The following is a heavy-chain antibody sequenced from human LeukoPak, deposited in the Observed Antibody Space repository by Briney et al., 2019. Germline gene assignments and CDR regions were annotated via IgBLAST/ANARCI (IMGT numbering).Heavy chain of an antibody. CDR2: VYHDGST. CDR3: ASNGYYCIEF. J-gene: IGHJ6*03. Sequence: SGTLSLTCAVSGDSMSGTNWWSWVRQSPGKGLEWIGEVYHDGSTNYNPSLQSRVSISVDRSKRQFSLRLTSVTAADTAVYYCASNGYYCIEFWGNGTTATVSS. V-gene: IGHV4-4*02. CDR1: GDSMSGTNW. D-gene: IGHD2-8*01.